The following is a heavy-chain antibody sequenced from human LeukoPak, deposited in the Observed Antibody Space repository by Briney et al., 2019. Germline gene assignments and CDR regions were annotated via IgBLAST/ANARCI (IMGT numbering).Heavy chain of an antibody. CDR1: GGSINSGGYY. J-gene: IGHJ6*03. Sequence: SQTLSLTCSVSGGSINSGGYYWSWIRHHPGKGLEWIGYIYYSGSTYYNPSLKSRVTISVDTSENQFSLRLSSVTAADTAVYYCARELIVPDGGGYYYYYMDVWGKGTTVTASS. D-gene: IGHD2-2*01. CDR3: ARELIVPDGGGYYYYYMDV. CDR2: IYYSGST. V-gene: IGHV4-31*03.